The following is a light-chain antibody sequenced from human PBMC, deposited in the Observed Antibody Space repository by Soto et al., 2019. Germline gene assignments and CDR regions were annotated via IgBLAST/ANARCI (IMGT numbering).Light chain of an antibody. CDR3: QQRSNWTLT. CDR2: GAS. V-gene: IGKV3D-20*02. J-gene: IGKJ4*01. Sequence: EFVLTQSPGTRSLSPWERASISCRASQSVSSKYLAWYQKEPGRDPRIPIYGASSRATGIPDRFSGSGSGTDFNLTISRLEPEDFAVYECQQRSNWTLTFGGGTKVDI. CDR1: QSVSSKY.